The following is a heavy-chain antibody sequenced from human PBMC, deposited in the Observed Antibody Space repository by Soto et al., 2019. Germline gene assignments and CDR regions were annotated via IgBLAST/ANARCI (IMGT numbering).Heavy chain of an antibody. Sequence: TLXLTCAVSGYSISGGYYWGWIRQPPGKGLEWIGSIYHSVSTYYNPSLKSRVTISVDTSKNQFSLKLSSVTAADTAVYYCASRRDGYNYFGYWGQGTLATVSS. D-gene: IGHD5-12*01. J-gene: IGHJ4*02. V-gene: IGHV4-38-2*01. CDR3: ASRRDGYNYFGY. CDR2: IYHSVST. CDR1: GYSISGGYY.